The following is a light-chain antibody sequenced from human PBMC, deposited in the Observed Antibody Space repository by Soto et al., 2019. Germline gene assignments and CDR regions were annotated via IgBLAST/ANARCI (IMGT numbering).Light chain of an antibody. CDR3: QQRSNWPRT. Sequence: EIVLTQSPATLSLSPGERATLSCRASQSVSSYLAWYQQKPGQAPRLLIYDASNRATGIPARFSGSGSGTDFTLNISSLEPEDFAVYYCQQRSNWPRTFGQGTKVEI. CDR2: DAS. J-gene: IGKJ1*01. CDR1: QSVSSY. V-gene: IGKV3-11*01.